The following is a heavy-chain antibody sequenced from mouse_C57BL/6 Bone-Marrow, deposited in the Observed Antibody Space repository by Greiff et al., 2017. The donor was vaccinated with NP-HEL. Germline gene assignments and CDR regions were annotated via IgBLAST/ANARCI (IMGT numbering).Heavy chain of an antibody. CDR3: AGHGYYGDYYAMDY. V-gene: IGHV5-6*01. D-gene: IGHD2-3*01. J-gene: IGHJ4*01. CDR2: ISSGGSYT. CDR1: GFTFSSYG. Sequence: EVQGVESGGDLVKPGGSLKLSCAASGFTFSSYGMSWVRQTPDKRLEWVATISSGGSYTYYPDSVKGRFTISRDNAKNTLYLQMSSLKSEETAMYYCAGHGYYGDYYAMDYGGQGTSVTVSS.